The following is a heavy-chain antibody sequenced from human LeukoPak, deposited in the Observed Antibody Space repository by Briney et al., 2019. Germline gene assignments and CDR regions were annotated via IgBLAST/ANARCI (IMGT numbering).Heavy chain of an antibody. D-gene: IGHD6-6*01. CDR3: ASIAARPDY. CDR2: ISTSGSTI. V-gene: IGHV3-48*03. Sequence: GGSLRLSCAASGFTFSSYEMNWVRQAPGKGLEWISYISTSGSTIYYADSVKGRFTISRDNAKNSLYLQMNSLRAEDTAVYYCASIAARPDYWGQGPLVTVSS. CDR1: GFTFSSYE. J-gene: IGHJ4*02.